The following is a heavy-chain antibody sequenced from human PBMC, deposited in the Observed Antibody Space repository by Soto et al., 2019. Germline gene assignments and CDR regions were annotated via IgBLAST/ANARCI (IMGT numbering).Heavy chain of an antibody. CDR1: GGTFSSYA. V-gene: IGHV1-69*13. CDR3: AARDGYNYRFDY. Sequence: SVKVSCKASGGTFSSYAISWVRQAPGQGLEWMGGIIPIFGTANYAQKFQGRVTITADESTSTAYMELSSLRSEDTAVYYCAARDGYNYRFDYWGQGTLVTVSS. J-gene: IGHJ4*02. D-gene: IGHD5-12*01. CDR2: IIPIFGTA.